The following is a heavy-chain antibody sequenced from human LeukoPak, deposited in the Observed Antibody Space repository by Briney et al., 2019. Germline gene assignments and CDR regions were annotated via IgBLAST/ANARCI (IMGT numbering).Heavy chain of an antibody. V-gene: IGHV4-39*01. CDR2: SYYSGST. CDR3: ARLAAGSGSFDY. J-gene: IGHJ4*02. Sequence: SETLSLTCTVSGAPISSSSYYRGWIRQPPGKGLEWIGTSYYSGSTYYNASLKSRVTISMDTSKNQFSLKLSSVTAADTAVYYCARLAAGSGSFDYWGQGTLVIVFS. CDR1: GAPISSSSYY. D-gene: IGHD6-19*01.